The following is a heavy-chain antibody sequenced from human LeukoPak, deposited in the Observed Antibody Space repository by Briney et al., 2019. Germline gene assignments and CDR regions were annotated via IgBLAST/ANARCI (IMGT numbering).Heavy chain of an antibody. V-gene: IGHV4-34*01. CDR1: GGSFSGYY. Sequence: PSETLSLTCAVYGGSFSGYYWGWIRQPPGKGLKWIGSIYYSGSTYYNPSLKSRVTISVDTSENQFSLKLSSVTAADTAVYYCARSGLTTSWFDPWGQGTLVTVSS. CDR3: ARSGLTTSWFDP. CDR2: IYYSGST. J-gene: IGHJ5*02. D-gene: IGHD4/OR15-4a*01.